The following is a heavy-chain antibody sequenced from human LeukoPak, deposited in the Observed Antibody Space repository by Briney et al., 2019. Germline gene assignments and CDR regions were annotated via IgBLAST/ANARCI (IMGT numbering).Heavy chain of an antibody. CDR1: GFTFSSYT. D-gene: IGHD3-22*01. CDR2: ISSSSSYI. J-gene: IGHJ4*02. CDR3: ARDRYYYDSSGYYDFDY. Sequence: GGSLRLSCAPSGFTFSSYTMNWVRQAPGKGLEWVSSISSSSSYIYYADSVKGRFTISRDNAKNSLYLQMNSLRAEDTAVCYCARDRYYYDSSGYYDFDYWGQGTLVTVSS. V-gene: IGHV3-21*01.